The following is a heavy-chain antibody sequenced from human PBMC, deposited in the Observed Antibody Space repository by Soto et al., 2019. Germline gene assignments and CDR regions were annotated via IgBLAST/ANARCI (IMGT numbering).Heavy chain of an antibody. D-gene: IGHD6-19*01. Sequence: EVQLVESGGGLVKPGGSLRLSCAASGFTFSNAWMSWVRQAPGKGLEWVGRIKSKTDGGTTDYAAPVKGRFTISRDDSKNTLYLQMNSLKTEDTAVYYCTGQTGYSSGWPDYYYYYMDVWGKGTTVTVSS. CDR3: TGQTGYSSGWPDYYYYYMDV. J-gene: IGHJ6*03. CDR1: GFTFSNAW. V-gene: IGHV3-15*01. CDR2: IKSKTDGGTT.